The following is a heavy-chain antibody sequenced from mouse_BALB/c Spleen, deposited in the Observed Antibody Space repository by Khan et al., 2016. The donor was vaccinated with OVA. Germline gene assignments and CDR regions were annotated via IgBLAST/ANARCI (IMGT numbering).Heavy chain of an antibody. D-gene: IGHD1-1*01. CDR2: ISYSGNT. CDR1: GYSITSDYA. Sequence: EVQLQESGPGLVKPSQSLSITCTVTGYSITSDYAWNWIRQFPGNKLEWMGYISYSGNTKYNPSLKSRISITRDTSKNQFFLQLNSVTIEDTATYYCARIYGGDFDYWGQGTTLTVSS. V-gene: IGHV3-2*02. CDR3: ARIYGGDFDY. J-gene: IGHJ2*01.